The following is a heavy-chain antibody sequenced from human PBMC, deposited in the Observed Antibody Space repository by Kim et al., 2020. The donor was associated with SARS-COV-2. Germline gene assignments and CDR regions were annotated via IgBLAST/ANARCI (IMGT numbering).Heavy chain of an antibody. V-gene: IGHV3-74*01. Sequence: GGSLRLSCATSGFTFSSHWMHWVRHAPGKGLVWVSRINNDGSSTSYADSVKGRFTISRDNAKNTLYLQMNSLRAEDTAVYYCARGARAQSIAVAADWGQGTLVTVSS. J-gene: IGHJ4*02. CDR2: INNDGSST. D-gene: IGHD6-19*01. CDR1: GFTFSSHW. CDR3: ARGARAQSIAVAAD.